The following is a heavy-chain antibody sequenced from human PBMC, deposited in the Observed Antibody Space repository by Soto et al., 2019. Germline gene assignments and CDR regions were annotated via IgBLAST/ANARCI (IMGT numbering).Heavy chain of an antibody. V-gene: IGHV1-69*12. D-gene: IGHD3-16*01. CDR2: IIPVFGAA. Sequence: QVQLVQSGAEVKKPGSSVRVSCKASGATLDTFINYGITWGRQAPGQGLEWMGGIIPVFGAANHAQKFQGRVTINADGSTRTVNMELSSLRSEDTAVYYCARGGGTKILVLMYDALEIWGQGTMVTVSS. CDR3: ARGGGTKILVLMYDALEI. CDR1: GATLDTFINYG. J-gene: IGHJ3*02.